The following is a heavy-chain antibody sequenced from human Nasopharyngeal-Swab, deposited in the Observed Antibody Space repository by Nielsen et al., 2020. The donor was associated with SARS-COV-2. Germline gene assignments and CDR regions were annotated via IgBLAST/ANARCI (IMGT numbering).Heavy chain of an antibody. CDR3: ARSALDGSGSYNLRDALDI. V-gene: IGHV1-2*04. D-gene: IGHD3-10*01. J-gene: IGHJ3*02. CDR2: INPNSGGT. Sequence: SVKVSCKASGYTFTGYYMHWVRQAPGQGLEWMGWINPNSGGTNYAQKFQGWVTMTRDTSISTAYMELSRLRSDDTAVYYCARSALDGSGSYNLRDALDIWGQGTMVTVSS. CDR1: GYTFTGYY.